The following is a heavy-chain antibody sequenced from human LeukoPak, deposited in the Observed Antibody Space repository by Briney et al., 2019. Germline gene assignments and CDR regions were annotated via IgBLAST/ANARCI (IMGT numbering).Heavy chain of an antibody. J-gene: IGHJ4*02. CDR1: GFTFNVYG. Sequence: AGGSLRLSCVASGFTFNVYGMHWVRQAPGKGLEWVSFIRSDGGEKQYTDSVKGRFTILRDNSKNTLHLQMNSLRPEDAAMYYCAKDWSVVAANGGSFHWGQGTLVTVFS. CDR2: IRSDGGEK. CDR3: AKDWSVVAANGGSFH. V-gene: IGHV3-30*02. D-gene: IGHD2-15*01.